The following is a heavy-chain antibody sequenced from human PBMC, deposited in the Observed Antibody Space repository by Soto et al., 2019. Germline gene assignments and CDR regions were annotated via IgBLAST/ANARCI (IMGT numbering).Heavy chain of an antibody. CDR1: GFTFSSYA. Sequence: GGSLRLSCAASGFTFSSYAMSWVRQAPGKGLEWVSAISGSGGSTYYADSVKGRFTISRDNSKNTLYLQMNSLRAEDTAVYYCASHPGGYCSGGSCYPGYAFDIWGQGTMVTVSS. J-gene: IGHJ3*02. D-gene: IGHD2-15*01. CDR3: ASHPGGYCSGGSCYPGYAFDI. CDR2: ISGSGGST. V-gene: IGHV3-23*01.